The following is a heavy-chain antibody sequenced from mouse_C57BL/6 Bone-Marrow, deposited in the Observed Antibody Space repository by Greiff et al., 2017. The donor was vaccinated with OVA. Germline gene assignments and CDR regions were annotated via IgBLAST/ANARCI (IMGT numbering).Heavy chain of an antibody. V-gene: IGHV1-52*01. CDR2: IDPSDSET. CDR3: ATGQGGRGDAMDY. CDR1: GYTFTSYW. D-gene: IGHD3-3*01. Sequence: QVQLKESGAELVRPGSSVKLSCKASGYTFTSYWMHWVKQRPIQGLEWIGNIDPSDSETHYNQKFKDKATLTVDKSSSTAYMQLSSLTSEDSAVYDCATGQGGRGDAMDYWGQGTSVTVSS. J-gene: IGHJ4*01.